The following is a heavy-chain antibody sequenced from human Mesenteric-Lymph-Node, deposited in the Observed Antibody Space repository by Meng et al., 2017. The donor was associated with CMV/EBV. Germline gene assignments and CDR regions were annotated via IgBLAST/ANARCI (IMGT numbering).Heavy chain of an antibody. CDR2: ISWNSHYI. Sequence: SLKISCTISGFTFDDYGMGWVRQAPGKGLEWVSGISWNSHYIGYADSVKGRFTISRDNAKNSLYMQTNSLRAEDTAVYYCARCRGDDYFDYWGQGTVVTVSS. J-gene: IGHJ4*02. V-gene: IGHV3-9*01. CDR1: GFTFDDYG. D-gene: IGHD5-24*01. CDR3: ARCRGDDYFDY.